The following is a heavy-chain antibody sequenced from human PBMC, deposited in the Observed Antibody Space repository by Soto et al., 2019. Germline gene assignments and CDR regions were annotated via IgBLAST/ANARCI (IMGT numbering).Heavy chain of an antibody. CDR2: IWYDGSNK. J-gene: IGHJ4*02. D-gene: IGHD6-13*01. Sequence: QVQLVESGGGVVQPGRSLRLSCAASGFTFSSYGMHWVRQAPGKGLEWVAVIWYDGSNKYYADSVKGRFTISRDNSKNTLYLQMNSLRAEDTAVYYCASGQQRVPLDYWGQGTLVTVSS. CDR1: GFTFSSYG. V-gene: IGHV3-33*01. CDR3: ASGQQRVPLDY.